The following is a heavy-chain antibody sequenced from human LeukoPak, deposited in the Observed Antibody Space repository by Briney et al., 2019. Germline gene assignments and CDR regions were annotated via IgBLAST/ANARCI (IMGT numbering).Heavy chain of an antibody. CDR3: ARIPSRQRSLDDRYAFDI. Sequence: PSETLSLTCTVSGGSISSYYWSWIRQPPGKGLEWIGYIYYSGSTNYNPSLKSRVTISVDTSKNQFSLKLSSLTAADTAVYYCARIPSRQRSLDDRYAFDIWGQGTMVTVSS. D-gene: IGHD5-24*01. J-gene: IGHJ3*02. V-gene: IGHV4-59*01. CDR1: GGSISSYY. CDR2: IYYSGST.